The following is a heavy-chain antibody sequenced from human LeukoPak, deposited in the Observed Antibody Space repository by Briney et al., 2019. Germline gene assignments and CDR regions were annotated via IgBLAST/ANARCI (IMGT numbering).Heavy chain of an antibody. CDR1: GGPFSGYF. D-gene: IGHD3-10*01. CDR3: ARGSTYGSGSYRAYYYYYYYMDV. V-gene: IGHV4-59*01. CDR2: IYYSGST. Sequence: KSSETLSLTCAVSGGPFSGYFWSWIRQPPGKGLEWIGYIYYSGSTNYNPSLKSRVTISVDTSKNQFSLKLSSVTAADTAVYYCARGSTYGSGSYRAYYYYYYYMDVWGKGTTVTVSS. J-gene: IGHJ6*03.